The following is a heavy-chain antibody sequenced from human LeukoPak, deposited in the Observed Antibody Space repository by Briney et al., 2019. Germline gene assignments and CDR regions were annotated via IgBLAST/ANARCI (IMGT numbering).Heavy chain of an antibody. D-gene: IGHD6-13*01. J-gene: IGHJ4*02. CDR2: IYYFGTT. V-gene: IGHV4-39*07. Sequence: NPSETLSLTCTVSGGSIIDSSYYWGWIRQPPGKGLEWIGNIYYFGTTLHNPSLKSRVTMSVDTSKNQFSLKLSSVTAADTAVYYCARDSHAWYGQYYFDFWGQGALVTVSS. CDR3: ARDSHAWYGQYYFDF. CDR1: GGSIIDSSYY.